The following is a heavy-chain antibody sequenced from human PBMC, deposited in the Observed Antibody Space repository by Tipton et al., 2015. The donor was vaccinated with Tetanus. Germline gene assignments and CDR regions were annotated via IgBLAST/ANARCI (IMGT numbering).Heavy chain of an antibody. D-gene: IGHD2-2*01. J-gene: IGHJ6*02. CDR2: IIPIFGTA. CDR1: GGTFSSYA. Sequence: QSGPEVKKPGSSVKVSCKASGGTFSSYAISWVRQAPGQGLEWMGGIIPIFGTANYAQKFQGRVTITADKSTSTAYMELSSLRSEDPSVYYCARCCSSTSCSLSLDYYYGMDVWGQGTTVTVSS. CDR3: ARCCSSTSCSLSLDYYYGMDV. V-gene: IGHV1-69*06.